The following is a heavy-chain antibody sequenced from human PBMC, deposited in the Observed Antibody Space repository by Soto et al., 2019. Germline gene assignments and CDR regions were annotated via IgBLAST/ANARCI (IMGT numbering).Heavy chain of an antibody. CDR1: GYRFTTHY. D-gene: IGHD5-18*01. CDR3: AREGNFAIQGYRFRVNF. V-gene: IGHV1-2*06. Sequence: ASVKVSCKASGYRFTTHYIHWVRQAPGQGLEWMGRMNVGTGGTTYAHKFQGRVTMTRDTSIRTAYLEVSSVKSDDTAMYYCAREGNFAIQGYRFRVNFCGEGILVTVSS. CDR2: MNVGTGGT. J-gene: IGHJ4*02.